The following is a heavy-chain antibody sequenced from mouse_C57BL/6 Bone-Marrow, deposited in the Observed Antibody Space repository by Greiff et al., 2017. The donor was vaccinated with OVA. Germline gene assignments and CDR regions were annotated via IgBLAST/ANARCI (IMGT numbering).Heavy chain of an antibody. J-gene: IGHJ3*01. Sequence: VKLMESGAELVRPGTSVKMSCKASGYTFTNYWIDWVKQRPGHGLEWIGDIYPGGGYTNYHEKFKGKATLTADKSSSTAYMQFRSLTSVDSAIYYGARAYDGHSGGFAYWGQGTLVTVSA. CDR3: ARAYDGHSGGFAY. CDR2: IYPGGGYT. CDR1: GYTFTNYW. D-gene: IGHD2-3*01. V-gene: IGHV1-63*01.